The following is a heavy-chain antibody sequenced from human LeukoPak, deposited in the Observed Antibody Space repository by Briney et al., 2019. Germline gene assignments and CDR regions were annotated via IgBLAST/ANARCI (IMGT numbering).Heavy chain of an antibody. J-gene: IGHJ4*02. CDR3: AKVGQNYDILTYYFDY. D-gene: IGHD3-9*01. Sequence: GGSLRLSCAASGFTFSSYWMSWVRQAPGKGLEWVANIKQDGSEKYYVDSMKGRFTISRDNAKNSLYLQMNSLRAEDTAVYYCAKVGQNYDILTYYFDYWGQGTLVTVST. V-gene: IGHV3-7*03. CDR1: GFTFSSYW. CDR2: IKQDGSEK.